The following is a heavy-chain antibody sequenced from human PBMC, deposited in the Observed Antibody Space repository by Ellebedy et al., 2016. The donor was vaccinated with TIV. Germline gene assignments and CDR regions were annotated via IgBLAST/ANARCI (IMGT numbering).Heavy chain of an antibody. Sequence: GSLRLXXTVSSGSISSYYWSWIRQPAGKGLDWIGRINTSGNTNYNPSLKSRVTMSVDTSKNQFSLKLSSVTAADTAVYYCARERPGYCSSTSCYPGWFDPWGQGTLVTVSS. CDR3: ARERPGYCSSTSCYPGWFDP. D-gene: IGHD2-2*01. CDR2: INTSGNT. V-gene: IGHV4-4*07. CDR1: SGSISSYY. J-gene: IGHJ5*02.